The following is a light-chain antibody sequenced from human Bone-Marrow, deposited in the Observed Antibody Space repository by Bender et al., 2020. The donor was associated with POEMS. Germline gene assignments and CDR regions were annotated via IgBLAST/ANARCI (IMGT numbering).Light chain of an antibody. CDR3: SSYTTSRTLL. V-gene: IGLV1-44*01. J-gene: IGLJ2*01. Sequence: QSVLTQSPSASGTPGQRVTISCSGGSSNIGAHAVNWYQHLPGTAPKLLIYGNNNRPSGVPDRFSGSKSGNTASLTISGLQAEDEADYYCSSYTTSRTLLFGGGTKLTVL. CDR2: GNN. CDR1: SSNIGAHA.